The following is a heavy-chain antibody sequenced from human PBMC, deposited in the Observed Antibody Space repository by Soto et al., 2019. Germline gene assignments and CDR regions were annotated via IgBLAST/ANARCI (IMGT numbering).Heavy chain of an antibody. V-gene: IGHV3-9*01. CDR1: GFTFDDYA. D-gene: IGHD3-3*01. J-gene: IGHJ4*02. Sequence: EVQLVESGGDMVQPGRSLRLSCVASGFTFDDYAMWWVRQAPGKGLEWVSGISWNGNDIAYADSVKGRFTISRDDAKKPPYLQMKSLRAEDTALYFCAKDIGRSDFWAGASFDSWGQGTLVTVSS. CDR3: AKDIGRSDFWAGASFDS. CDR2: ISWNGNDI.